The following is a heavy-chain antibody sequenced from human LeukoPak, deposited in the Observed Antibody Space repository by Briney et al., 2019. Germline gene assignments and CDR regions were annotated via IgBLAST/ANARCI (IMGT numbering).Heavy chain of an antibody. Sequence: GRSLRLSCAASGFTFDDYAMHWVRQAPGKGLEWVSGISWNSGSIGYADSVKGRFTISRDNAKNSLYLQMNSLRAEDTALYYCARDFRGATAYWGQGTLVTVYS. J-gene: IGHJ4*02. CDR2: ISWNSGSI. D-gene: IGHD5-12*01. V-gene: IGHV3-9*01. CDR3: ARDFRGATAY. CDR1: GFTFDDYA.